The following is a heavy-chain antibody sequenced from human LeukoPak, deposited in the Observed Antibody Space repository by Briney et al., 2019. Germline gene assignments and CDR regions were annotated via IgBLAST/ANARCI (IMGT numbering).Heavy chain of an antibody. V-gene: IGHV4-59*01. CDR1: GGSISSYY. CDR3: ARAQGGYSGYELYYFDY. CDR2: IYYSGST. Sequence: SETLSLTCTVSGGSISSYYWSWIRQPPGKGLEWIGYIYYSGSTNYNPSLKSRVTISVDTSKNQFSLKLSSVTAADTAVYYCARAQGGYSGYELYYFDYWGQGTLVTVSS. J-gene: IGHJ4*02. D-gene: IGHD5-12*01.